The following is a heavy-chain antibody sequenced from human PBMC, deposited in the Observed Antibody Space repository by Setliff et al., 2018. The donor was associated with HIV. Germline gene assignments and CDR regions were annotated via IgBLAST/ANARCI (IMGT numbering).Heavy chain of an antibody. D-gene: IGHD4-17*01. CDR1: GGSINNYY. V-gene: IGHV4-59*01. CDR3: ARVSTAVTAAPLDY. Sequence: SETLSLTCTVSGGSINNYYWSWIRQPPGKGLEWIGFIYYSGSTNYNPSLKSRVTISVDSSKNQFSLNLSSVTAADAAVYYCARVSTAVTAAPLDYWSQGTLVTVSS. J-gene: IGHJ4*02. CDR2: IYYSGST.